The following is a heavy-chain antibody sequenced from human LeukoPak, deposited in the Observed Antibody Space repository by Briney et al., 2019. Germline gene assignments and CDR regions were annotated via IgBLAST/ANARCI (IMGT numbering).Heavy chain of an antibody. CDR3: AREVAEDYGDYENYFDY. Sequence: SVRVSCKASGGTFSSYTISWVRQAPGQGLEWMGRIIPILGIANYAQKFQGRVTITADKSTSTAYMELSSLRSEDTAVYYCAREVAEDYGDYENYFDYWGQGTLVTVSS. V-gene: IGHV1-69*04. J-gene: IGHJ4*02. CDR2: IIPILGIA. CDR1: GGTFSSYT. D-gene: IGHD4-17*01.